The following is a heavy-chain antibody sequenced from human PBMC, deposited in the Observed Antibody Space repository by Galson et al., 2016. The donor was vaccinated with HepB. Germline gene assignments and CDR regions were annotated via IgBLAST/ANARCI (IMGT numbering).Heavy chain of an antibody. D-gene: IGHD3-10*01. J-gene: IGHJ6*02. CDR1: GFTFSSYS. V-gene: IGHV3-30-3*01. CDR3: ARDSGSGNYYNDYYYYNMDV. Sequence: LRLSCAASGFTFSSYSLHWVRQAPGKGLEWVAIISYDGSNKYYADSVKGRFTISRDISKNTLFLQMNSLRAEDTAVYSCARDSGSGNYYNDYYYYNMDVWGQGTTVTVSS. CDR2: ISYDGSNK.